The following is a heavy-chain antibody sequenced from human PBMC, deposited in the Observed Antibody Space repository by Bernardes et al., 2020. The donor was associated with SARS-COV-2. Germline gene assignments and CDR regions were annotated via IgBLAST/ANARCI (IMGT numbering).Heavy chain of an antibody. CDR2: ISASGST. J-gene: IGHJ4*02. CDR3: ARDGRISVPGTDYFDF. CDR1: VSAIIRGSFY. Sequence: LSLPFPVAVSAIIRGSFYWSWIRQPAGKGLEWVGRISASGSTNYNPSLKSRVTMSVDTSKNQFSLKLTSVTAADTAVYYCARDGRISVPGTDYFDFWGQGSLVTVSS. V-gene: IGHV4-61*02. D-gene: IGHD6-19*01.